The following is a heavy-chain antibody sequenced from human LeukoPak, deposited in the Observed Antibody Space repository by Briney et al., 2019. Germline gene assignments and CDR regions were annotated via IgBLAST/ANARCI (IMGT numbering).Heavy chain of an antibody. D-gene: IGHD2-21*02. Sequence: GASVKVSCKASGYTFTGYYLHWVRQAPGQGLEWMGWINPNSGGTNYAQKFQGRVTMTRDTSISTTYMELSRLTSDDTAFYYCARLTEEAPRVTAPYFDYWGQGTLVTVSS. V-gene: IGHV1-2*02. CDR3: ARLTEEAPRVTAPYFDY. CDR1: GYTFTGYY. CDR2: INPNSGGT. J-gene: IGHJ4*02.